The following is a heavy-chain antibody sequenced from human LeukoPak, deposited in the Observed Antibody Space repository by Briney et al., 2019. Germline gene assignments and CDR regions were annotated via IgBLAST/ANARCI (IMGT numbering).Heavy chain of an antibody. CDR2: IYSGGST. CDR3: AGAIGYCSGGSCYGMDV. V-gene: IGHV3-66*01. D-gene: IGHD2-15*01. J-gene: IGHJ6*02. CDR1: GFTVSNNY. Sequence: PGGSLRLSCADSGFTVSNNYMNWVRQAPGKGLEWVSVIYSGGSTSYADSVKGRFTISRDNSKNTLYLQMNSLRVEDTAVYYCAGAIGYCSGGSCYGMDVWGQGTTVTVSS.